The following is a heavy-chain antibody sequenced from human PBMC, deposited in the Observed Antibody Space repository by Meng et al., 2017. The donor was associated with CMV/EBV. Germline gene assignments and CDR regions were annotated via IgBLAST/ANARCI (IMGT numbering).Heavy chain of an antibody. Sequence: SCAASGVTLSNYAMGWVRQAPGRGLEWVSAISGSGLSNTFYADSVKGRFALSRDNSETTLYLQLNSLRVEDTALYYCAARRDGSAYSWGQGTLVTVSS. CDR3: AARRDGSAYS. D-gene: IGHD3-22*01. J-gene: IGHJ5*02. CDR2: ISGSGLSNT. V-gene: IGHV3-23*01. CDR1: GVTLSNYA.